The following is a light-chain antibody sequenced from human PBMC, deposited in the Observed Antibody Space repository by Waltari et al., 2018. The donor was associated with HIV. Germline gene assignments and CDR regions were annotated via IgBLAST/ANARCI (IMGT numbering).Light chain of an antibody. V-gene: IGLV1-44*01. Sequence: QSVLTQSPSASGAPGQRVAISCSGSSSNIGSNRVTWYQHLPGTAPKLLIFDNTHRPAGVPDRFSGSKSGTSASLAISGLQSEDEADYYCAAWDGSLNGYVFGTGTQVTVL. J-gene: IGLJ1*01. CDR2: DNT. CDR3: AAWDGSLNGYV. CDR1: SSNIGSNR.